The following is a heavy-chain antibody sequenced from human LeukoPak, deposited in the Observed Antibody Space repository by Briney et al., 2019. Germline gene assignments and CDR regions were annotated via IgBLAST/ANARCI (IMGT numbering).Heavy chain of an antibody. J-gene: IGHJ4*02. V-gene: IGHV3-48*03. CDR3: ARAPGRAEYYFDY. D-gene: IGHD1-26*01. CDR1: GFTFSSYE. CDR2: ISSSGSTI. Sequence: GGSPRLSCAASGFTFSSYEMNWVRQAPGKGLEWVSYISSSGSTIYYADSVKGRFTISRDNAKNSLYLQMNSLRAEDTAVYYCARAPGRAEYYFDYWGQGTLVTVSS.